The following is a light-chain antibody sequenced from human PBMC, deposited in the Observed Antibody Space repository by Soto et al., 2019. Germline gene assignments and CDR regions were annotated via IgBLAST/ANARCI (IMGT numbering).Light chain of an antibody. J-gene: IGKJ5*01. CDR1: QSVRSN. CDR3: QQHGISHIT. V-gene: IGKV3-15*01. CDR2: GAS. Sequence: EIVMTQSPATPSVSPGERATLSCRASQSVRSNLAWYQQKPGQAPRILIYGASPRETGIPARFSGSGSGTECTRTITRLEPDDSAVYYCQQHGISHITFGQGTRLEIK.